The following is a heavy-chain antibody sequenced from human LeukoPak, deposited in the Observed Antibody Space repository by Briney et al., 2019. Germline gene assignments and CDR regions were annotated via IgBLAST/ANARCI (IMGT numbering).Heavy chain of an antibody. D-gene: IGHD2-2*01. CDR3: ARSLNVVVPALYY. CDR1: GGSISSNY. V-gene: IGHV4-59*01. J-gene: IGHJ4*02. Sequence: SETLSLTCTVSGGSISSNYWSWIRQPPGKGLEWIGYIHSSGSTNYNPSLKSRVTISMDTSKNQFSLQLSSVTAADTAVYYCARSLNVVVPALYYWGQGTLVTVSS. CDR2: IHSSGST.